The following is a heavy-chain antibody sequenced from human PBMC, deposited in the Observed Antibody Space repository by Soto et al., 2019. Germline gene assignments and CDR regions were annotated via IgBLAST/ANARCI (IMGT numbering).Heavy chain of an antibody. V-gene: IGHV3-23*01. J-gene: IGHJ3*02. CDR1: GFTFSSYS. D-gene: IGHD6-13*01. CDR3: AKFLGWQHLDYDAFDI. Sequence: GGSLRLSCAASGFTFSSYSMNWVRQAPGKGLEWVSGISGPGTNTYYADSVRGRFTISRDNSKNTLYLQMNSLRAEDTAVYYCAKFLGWQHLDYDAFDIWGQGTMVNGSS. CDR2: ISGPGTNT.